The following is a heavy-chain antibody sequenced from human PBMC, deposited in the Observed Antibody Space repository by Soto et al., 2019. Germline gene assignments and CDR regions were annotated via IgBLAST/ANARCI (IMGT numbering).Heavy chain of an antibody. CDR2: IVVGSGNT. Sequence: GASVKVSCKASGFTFTSSAVQWVRQARGQRLEWIGWIVVGSGNTNYAQKFQERVTITRDMSTSTAYMELSSLRSEDTAVYYCAADRDYYGSGDAWGQGTTVTVSS. CDR1: GFTFTSSA. J-gene: IGHJ6*02. V-gene: IGHV1-58*01. D-gene: IGHD3-10*01. CDR3: AADRDYYGSGDA.